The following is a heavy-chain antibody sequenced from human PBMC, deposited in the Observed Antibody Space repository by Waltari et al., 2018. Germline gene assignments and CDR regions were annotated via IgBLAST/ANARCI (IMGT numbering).Heavy chain of an antibody. D-gene: IGHD3-3*01. J-gene: IGHJ4*02. V-gene: IGHV1-2*02. CDR2: INPNSGGT. CDR1: GYTFTGYY. Sequence: QVQLVQSGAEVKKPGASVKVSCKASGYTFTGYYMPWVRQAPGQGLEWMGWINPNSGGTNYAQKVQGRVTMTRDTSISTAYMELSRLRSDDTAVYYCARDSNYDFWSGYLKGGFDYWGQGTLVTVSS. CDR3: ARDSNYDFWSGYLKGGFDY.